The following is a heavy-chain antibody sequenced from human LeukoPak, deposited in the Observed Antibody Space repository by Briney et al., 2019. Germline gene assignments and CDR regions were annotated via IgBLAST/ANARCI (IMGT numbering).Heavy chain of an antibody. CDR3: AKDHWGVPAAINN. CDR1: RFTFSSYS. CDR2: ISGSGGST. J-gene: IGHJ4*02. Sequence: PGGSLRLSCAASRFTFSSYSMNWVRQAPGKGLEWVSAISGSGGSTYYADSVKGRFTISRDNSKNTLYLQMNSLRAEDTAVYYCAKDHWGVPAAINNWGQGTLVTVSS. D-gene: IGHD2-2*01. V-gene: IGHV3-23*01.